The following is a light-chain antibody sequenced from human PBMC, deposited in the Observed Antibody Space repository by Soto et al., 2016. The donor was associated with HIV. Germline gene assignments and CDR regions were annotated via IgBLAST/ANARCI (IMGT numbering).Light chain of an antibody. CDR1: SLRSYY. Sequence: SSELTQDPAVSVALGQTVRITCQGGSLRSYYATWYQQKPGQAPIVVIYGKNNRPSGIPDRFSGSSSGNTASLTITGAQAGDEADYYCNSRDSSGNRNYVFGTGTKVTVL. J-gene: IGLJ1*01. CDR3: NSRDSSGNRNYV. CDR2: GKN. V-gene: IGLV3-19*01.